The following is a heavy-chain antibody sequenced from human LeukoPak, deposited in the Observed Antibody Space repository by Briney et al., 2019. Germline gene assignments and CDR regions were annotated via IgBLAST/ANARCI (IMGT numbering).Heavy chain of an antibody. CDR3: AMTGTSGLYYDFWSGYPLGGMDV. CDR2: ISSSSSYI. D-gene: IGHD3-3*01. Sequence: PGGALRLSCAASAFTFSSYSMNWVRQATGKGLEWVSSISSSSSYIYYADSVKGRFTISRDNAKNSLYLQMSSLRAEDTAMYYCAMTGTSGLYYDFWSGYPLGGMDVWGQGTTVTVSS. V-gene: IGHV3-21*01. J-gene: IGHJ6*02. CDR1: AFTFSSYS.